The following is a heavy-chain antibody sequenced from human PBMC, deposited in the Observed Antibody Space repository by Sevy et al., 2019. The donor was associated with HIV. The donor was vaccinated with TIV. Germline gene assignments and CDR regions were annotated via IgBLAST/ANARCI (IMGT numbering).Heavy chain of an antibody. CDR2: IKQDGSEK. CDR1: GFTFSSYW. D-gene: IGHD6-13*01. J-gene: IGHJ4*02. V-gene: IGHV3-7*03. Sequence: GGSLSLSCAASGFTFSSYWMNWVRQAPGRGLEWVANIKQDGSEKSYVDSVKGRFTISRDNAKNSLYLQMNSLRAEDTAVYYCAREGYSNCFDYWGQGTLVTVSS. CDR3: AREGYSNCFDY.